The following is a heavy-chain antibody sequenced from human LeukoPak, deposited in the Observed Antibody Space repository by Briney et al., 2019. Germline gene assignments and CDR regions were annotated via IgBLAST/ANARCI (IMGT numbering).Heavy chain of an antibody. J-gene: IGHJ4*02. CDR1: GYTFTSYG. V-gene: IGHV1-18*01. Sequence: GASVKVSCKASGYTFTSYGISWVRQAPGQGLEWMGWISPYNGNTNYAQKLQGRVTMTTDTSTSTAYMELRSLRSDHTAVYYCARDPAGRGIVATPPSYRGQGTLVTVSS. CDR2: ISPYNGNT. D-gene: IGHD5-12*01. CDR3: ARDPAGRGIVATPPSY.